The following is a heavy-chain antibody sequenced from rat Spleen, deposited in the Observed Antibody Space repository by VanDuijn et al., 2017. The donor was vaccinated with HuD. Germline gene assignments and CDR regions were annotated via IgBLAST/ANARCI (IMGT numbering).Heavy chain of an antibody. CDR1: GFTFSNYD. CDR3: TRGYYFDY. V-gene: IGHV5-7*01. J-gene: IGHJ2*01. Sequence: EVQVVESGGGIVQPGRSMKLSCAASGFTFSNYDMVWVRQAPTKGLKWFASISYDGSTPYYRDSVKGRFTISRDNAKSTLYLQMDSLRSEDTATYYCTRGYYFDYWGQGVMVTVSS. CDR2: ISYDGSTP.